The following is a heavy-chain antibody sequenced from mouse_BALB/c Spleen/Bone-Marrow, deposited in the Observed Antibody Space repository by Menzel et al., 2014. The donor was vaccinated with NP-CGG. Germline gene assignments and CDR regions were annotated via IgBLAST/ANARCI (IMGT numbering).Heavy chain of an antibody. CDR3: TRSGYYGYGWYFDV. CDR2: INPSNDTP. CDR1: GYTFTNYF. J-gene: IGHJ1*01. V-gene: IGHV1S81*02. Sequence: VQLQESGAELVKPGASVKLSCRVSGYTFTNYFVYWVKQRPGQGLEWIGEINPSNDTPNFNEKFKSKATLTVDKSSSTAYMQLCSLTSEDSAVYYCTRSGYYGYGWYFDVWGAGTTVTVSS. D-gene: IGHD1-2*01.